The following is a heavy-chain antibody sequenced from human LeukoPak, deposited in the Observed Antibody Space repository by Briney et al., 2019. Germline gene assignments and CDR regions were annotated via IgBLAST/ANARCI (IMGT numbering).Heavy chain of an antibody. V-gene: IGHV4-34*01. CDR2: INHSGST. CDR3: ARSAEDIVVVVAATPSWFDP. CDR1: GFTFSNAW. D-gene: IGHD2-15*01. J-gene: IGHJ5*02. Sequence: PGGSLRLSCAASGFTFSNAWMSWVRQAPGKGLEWIGEINHSGSTNYNPSLKSRVTISVDTSKNQFSLKLSSVTAADTAVYYCARSAEDIVVVVAATPSWFDPWGQGTLVTVSS.